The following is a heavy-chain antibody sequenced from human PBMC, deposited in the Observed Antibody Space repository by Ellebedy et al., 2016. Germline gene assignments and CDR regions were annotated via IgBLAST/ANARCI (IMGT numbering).Heavy chain of an antibody. CDR3: AHRTTVTSVDY. Sequence: SGPTLVKPTQTLTLTCTVSGFSLSTSEVVVGWVRQPPGKAPEWLAFVYWNDDKRYNPSLKTRISITKDTSKNQVVLTMTNMDPVDTATYFCAHRTTVTSVDYWGRGTLVTVSS. V-gene: IGHV2-5*01. D-gene: IGHD4-17*01. CDR2: VYWNDDK. J-gene: IGHJ4*02. CDR1: GFSLSTSEVV.